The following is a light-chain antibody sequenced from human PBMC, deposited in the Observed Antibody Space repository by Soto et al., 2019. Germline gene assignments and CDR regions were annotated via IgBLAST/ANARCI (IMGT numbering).Light chain of an antibody. CDR2: GAS. Sequence: DIQMTQSPSILSASVGDRVTFTCRASQSISTWLAWYQLKPGKAPKLLIYGASSLGSGVPSRFSSSGSGTEFNLTISSLQPEYFATYYCQQYDPYSYTFGQGTKLEIK. J-gene: IGKJ2*01. CDR3: QQYDPYSYT. V-gene: IGKV1-5*01. CDR1: QSISTW.